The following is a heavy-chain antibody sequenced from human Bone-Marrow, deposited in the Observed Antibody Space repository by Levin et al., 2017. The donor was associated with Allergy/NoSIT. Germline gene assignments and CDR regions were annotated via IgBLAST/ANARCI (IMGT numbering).Heavy chain of an antibody. V-gene: IGHV4-38-2*01. CDR2: IFHSGSP. CDR3: ARTAVPLPSYFYIDV. J-gene: IGHJ6*03. Sequence: SQTLSLTCAVSGDSFSREYYWGWIRQPPGKGLEWIGAIFHSGSPYYNPSLRSRVTISIDTSKNQFSLELASVTAADTALYYCARTAVPLPSYFYIDVWGKGTTVIVSS. D-gene: IGHD4-17*01. CDR1: GDSFSREYY.